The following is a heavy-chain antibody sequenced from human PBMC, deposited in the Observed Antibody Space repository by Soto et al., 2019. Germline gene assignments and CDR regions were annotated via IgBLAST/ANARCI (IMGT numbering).Heavy chain of an antibody. J-gene: IGHJ4*02. CDR2: IYHSGST. V-gene: IGHV4-30-2*01. Sequence: SETLSLTCAVSGGSISSGGYSWSWIRQPPGKGLEWIGYIYHSGSTYYNPSLKSRVTISVDRSKNQFSLKLSSVTAADTAVYYCARWFGERYFDYWGQGTLVTVSS. CDR3: ARWFGERYFDY. D-gene: IGHD3-10*01. CDR1: GGSISSGGYS.